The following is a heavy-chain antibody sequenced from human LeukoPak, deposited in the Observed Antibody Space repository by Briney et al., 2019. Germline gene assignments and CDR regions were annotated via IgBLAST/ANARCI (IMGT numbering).Heavy chain of an antibody. V-gene: IGHV1-2*02. CDR1: GYTFTGYY. Sequence: ASVKVSCKASGYTFTGYYMHWVRQAPGQGLEWMGWINPNSGGTNYAQKFQGRVTMTRDTSISTAYMELSRLRSDDTAVYYCARARYSGYDFLGYWGQGTLVTVSS. CDR3: ARARYSGYDFLGY. D-gene: IGHD5-12*01. CDR2: INPNSGGT. J-gene: IGHJ4*02.